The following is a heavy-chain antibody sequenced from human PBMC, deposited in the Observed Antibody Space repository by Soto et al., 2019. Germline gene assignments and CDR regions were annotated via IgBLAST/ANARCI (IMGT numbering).Heavy chain of an antibody. CDR3: AKGYGNILPYGMDV. D-gene: IGHD4-17*01. Sequence: GGSLRLSCAAAGFTFSNHAMSWVRQAPGKGLEWVSNISGTGGTIYYADSVKGRFTISRDNSKNALLLQMNSLRAEDTALYYCAKGYGNILPYGMDVGDQGHTVPV. CDR2: ISGTGGTI. J-gene: IGHJ6*02. V-gene: IGHV3-23*01. CDR1: GFTFSNHA.